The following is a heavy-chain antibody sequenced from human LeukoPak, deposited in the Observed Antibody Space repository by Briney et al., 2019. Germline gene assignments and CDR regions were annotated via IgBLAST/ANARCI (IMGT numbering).Heavy chain of an antibody. CDR1: GFTVSSYA. Sequence: GGSLRLSCVASGFTVSSYAMSWVRLAPGKGLEWVTGVRGRDDSTFYADSVRGRFTISRDNSRNTLYLQMDSLRAEDTAVYYCTKDGYCTTVTCYGWLDYWGLGTLVTVSS. CDR2: VRGRDDST. J-gene: IGHJ4*02. CDR3: TKDGYCTTVTCYGWLDY. V-gene: IGHV3-23*01. D-gene: IGHD2-2*03.